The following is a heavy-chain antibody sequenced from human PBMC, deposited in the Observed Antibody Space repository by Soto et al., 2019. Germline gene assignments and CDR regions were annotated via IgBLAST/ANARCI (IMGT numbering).Heavy chain of an antibody. CDR3: ARVGVTYYYDSSGYRTPFHYGMDV. V-gene: IGHV1-69*06. D-gene: IGHD3-22*01. Sequence: SVKVSCKASGGTFSSYAISWVRQAPGQGLEWMGGIIPIFGTANYAQKFQGRVTITADKSTSTTYMELSSLRSEDTAVYYCARVGVTYYYDSSGYRTPFHYGMDVWGQGTTVTVSS. CDR2: IIPIFGTA. CDR1: GGTFSSYA. J-gene: IGHJ6*02.